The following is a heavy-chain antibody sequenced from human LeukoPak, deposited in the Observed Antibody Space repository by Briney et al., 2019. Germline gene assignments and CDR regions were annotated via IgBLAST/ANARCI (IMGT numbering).Heavy chain of an antibody. D-gene: IGHD4-23*01. Sequence: ASVKVSCKASGYTFTGNFMHWVRQAPGQGLECMGWINPQSGATAYAQKFQGRVTMTRDTSIRTVYMDLSRLRSEDTAVYDCARVLKGGDYGGNWFDPWGQGTLVTVSS. V-gene: IGHV1-2*02. CDR1: GYTFTGNF. J-gene: IGHJ5*02. CDR3: ARVLKGGDYGGNWFDP. CDR2: INPQSGAT.